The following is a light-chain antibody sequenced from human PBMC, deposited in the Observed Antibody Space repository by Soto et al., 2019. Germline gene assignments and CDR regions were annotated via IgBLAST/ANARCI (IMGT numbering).Light chain of an antibody. CDR2: GNS. CDR3: QSYDSSLSGYV. V-gene: IGLV1-40*01. Sequence: QSVLTQPPSVSGAPGQRVTISCTGSSSNIGAGYDVHWYQQLPGTAPKLLIHGNSNRPAGVPDRFSGSKSGTSASLAITGLRAEDEADYYCQSYDSSLSGYVFGTGTKLTVL. CDR1: SSNIGAGYD. J-gene: IGLJ1*01.